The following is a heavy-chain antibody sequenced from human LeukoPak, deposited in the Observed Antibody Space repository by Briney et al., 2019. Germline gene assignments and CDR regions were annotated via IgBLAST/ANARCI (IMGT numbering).Heavy chain of an antibody. J-gene: IGHJ6*02. D-gene: IGHD3-22*01. CDR2: ISYDGSNK. CDR1: GFTFSSYG. Sequence: PGGSLRLSCAASGFTFSSYGMHWVRQAPGKGLEWVAVISYDGSNKYYADSVKGRFTISRDNSKNTLYLQMNSLRAEDTAVYYCARVGPDYYDSSGYYYDYGMDVWGQGTTVTVSS. CDR3: ARVGPDYYDSSGYYYDYGMDV. V-gene: IGHV3-30*03.